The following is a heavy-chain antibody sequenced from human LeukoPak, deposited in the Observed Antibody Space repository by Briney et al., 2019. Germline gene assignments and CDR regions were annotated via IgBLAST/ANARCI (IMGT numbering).Heavy chain of an antibody. V-gene: IGHV1-8*01. CDR1: GYTFTSYD. CDR3: ARGKGSGYDLNY. Sequence: ASVKVSCKAAGYTFTSYDINWVRQATGQGLEWMGWMNPNSGNTGYAQKFQGRVTMTRNTSISTAYMELSSLRSEDTAVYYCARGKGSGYDLNYWGQGTLVTVSS. J-gene: IGHJ4*02. CDR2: MNPNSGNT. D-gene: IGHD5-12*01.